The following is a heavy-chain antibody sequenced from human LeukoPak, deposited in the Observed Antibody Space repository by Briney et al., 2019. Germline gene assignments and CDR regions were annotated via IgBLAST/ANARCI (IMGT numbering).Heavy chain of an antibody. D-gene: IGHD1-26*01. Sequence: PSETLSLTCTVSGGSISSSSYYWGWIRQPPGKGLEWIGSIYYSGSTYYNPSLKSRVTISVDTSKNQFSLKLSSVTAADTAVHYCARHREWENWFDPWGQGTLVTVSS. CDR1: GGSISSSSYY. V-gene: IGHV4-39*01. CDR3: ARHREWENWFDP. J-gene: IGHJ5*02. CDR2: IYYSGST.